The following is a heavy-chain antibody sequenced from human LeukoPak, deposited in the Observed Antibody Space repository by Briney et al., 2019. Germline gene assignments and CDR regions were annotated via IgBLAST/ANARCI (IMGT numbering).Heavy chain of an antibody. CDR3: ARYELDSSSSYYYYYMDV. CDR2: INPNSGGT. D-gene: IGHD6-6*01. Sequence: GASVKVSCKASGYTFTGYYIHWVRQAPGQGLEWMGWINPNSGGTNYAQKFQGRVTMTRDTSISTAYMELSRLRSDDTAVYYCARYELDSSSSYYYYYMDVWGKGTTVTVSS. CDR1: GYTFTGYY. V-gene: IGHV1-2*02. J-gene: IGHJ6*03.